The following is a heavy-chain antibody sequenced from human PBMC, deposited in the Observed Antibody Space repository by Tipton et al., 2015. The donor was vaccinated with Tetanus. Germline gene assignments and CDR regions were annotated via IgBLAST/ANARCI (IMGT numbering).Heavy chain of an antibody. Sequence: TLSLTCTVSGGSISGSYWNWIRQPPGKGLEWIGYVYYNGNTHYNPALKSRVTISVDTSKNQFSLKLSSVTAADTAIYYCARTTRRWLHPDYWGQGARVIVSS. D-gene: IGHD5-24*01. J-gene: IGHJ4*02. CDR1: GGSISGSY. CDR3: ARTTRRWLHPDY. V-gene: IGHV4-59*01. CDR2: VYYNGNT.